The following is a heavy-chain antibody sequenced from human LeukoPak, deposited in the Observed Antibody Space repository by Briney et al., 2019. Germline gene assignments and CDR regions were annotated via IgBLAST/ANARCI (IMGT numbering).Heavy chain of an antibody. Sequence: GGSPRLSCAASGFTFSSYGMHWVRQAPGKGLEWVAFIRYDGSNKYYADSVKGRFTISRDNSKNTLYLQMNSLRAEDTAVYYCAKDQWFGDSFDYWGQGTLVTVSS. CDR1: GFTFSSYG. V-gene: IGHV3-30*02. CDR2: IRYDGSNK. J-gene: IGHJ4*02. D-gene: IGHD3-10*01. CDR3: AKDQWFGDSFDY.